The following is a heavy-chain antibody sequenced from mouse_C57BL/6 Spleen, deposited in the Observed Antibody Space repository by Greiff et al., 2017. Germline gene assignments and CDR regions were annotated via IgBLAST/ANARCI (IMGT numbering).Heavy chain of an antibody. D-gene: IGHD2-4*01. J-gene: IGHJ1*03. CDR2: IYPGDGDT. V-gene: IGHV1-82*01. CDR1: GYAFSSSW. CDR3: AREGGYYDSNWYFDV. Sequence: VKLMESGPELVKPGASVKISCKASGYAFSSSWMNWVKQRPGKGLEWIGRIYPGDGDTNYNGKFKGKATLTADKSSSTAYMQLSSLTSEDSAVYFCAREGGYYDSNWYFDVWGTGTTVTVSS.